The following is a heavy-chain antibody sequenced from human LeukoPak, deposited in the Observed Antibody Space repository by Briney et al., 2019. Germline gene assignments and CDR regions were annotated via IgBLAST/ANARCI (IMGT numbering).Heavy chain of an antibody. J-gene: IGHJ6*03. CDR2: ISAYNGNT. D-gene: IGHD5-18*01. V-gene: IGHV1-18*01. Sequence: GASVKVSCKASGYTFTSYGISWVRRAPGQGLEWMGWISAYNGNTNYAQKLQGRVTMTTDTSTSTAYMELRSLRSDDTAVYYCVRSRGREESADTMDVWGKGTTVTVSS. CDR1: GYTFTSYG. CDR3: VRSRGREESADTMDV.